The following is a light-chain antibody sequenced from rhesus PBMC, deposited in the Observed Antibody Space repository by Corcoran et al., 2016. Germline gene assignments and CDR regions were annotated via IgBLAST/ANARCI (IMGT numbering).Light chain of an antibody. Sequence: DIQMTQSPSSLSASVGDRVTITCRASENVNNYLNWYQQKPGKAPKRLIYKASTLQSGVPSRFSGIGSGTDYTFTISSLQPEDVATYYCQHGYGTPFTFGPGTKLDIK. V-gene: IGKV1-74*01. CDR3: QHGYGTPFT. CDR1: ENVNNY. J-gene: IGKJ3*01. CDR2: KAS.